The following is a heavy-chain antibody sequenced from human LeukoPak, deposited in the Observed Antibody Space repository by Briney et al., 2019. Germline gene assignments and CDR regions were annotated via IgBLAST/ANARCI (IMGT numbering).Heavy chain of an antibody. D-gene: IGHD6-19*01. V-gene: IGHV3-23*01. CDR1: GFTFSSYG. CDR3: ARENGYSSGWYDWGPFDY. Sequence: GGTLRLSCAASGFTFSSYGMSWVRQAPGKGLEWVSAISGSGGSTYYADSVKGRFTISRDNSKNTLYLQMNSLRAEDTAVYYCARENGYSSGWYDWGPFDYWGQGTLVTVSS. J-gene: IGHJ4*02. CDR2: ISGSGGST.